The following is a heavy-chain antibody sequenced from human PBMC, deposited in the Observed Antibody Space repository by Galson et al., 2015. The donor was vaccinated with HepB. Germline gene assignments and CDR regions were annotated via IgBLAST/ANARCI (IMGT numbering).Heavy chain of an antibody. D-gene: IGHD3-22*01. CDR1: GFSFGRFE. Sequence: SLRLSCAASGFSFGRFEMNWVRQAPGKGLEWISYISSTGWPTYYAGFARGRFTISRDNTNNSLYLQMNSLRVEDTAVYYCARPLEDDRGGSKEKGFDSWGQGALVTVSS. V-gene: IGHV3-48*03. J-gene: IGHJ4*02. CDR3: ARPLEDDRGGSKEKGFDS. CDR2: ISSTGWPT.